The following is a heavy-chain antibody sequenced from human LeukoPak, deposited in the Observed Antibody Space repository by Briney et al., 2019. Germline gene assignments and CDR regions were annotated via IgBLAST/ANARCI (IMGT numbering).Heavy chain of an antibody. J-gene: IGHJ3*02. CDR2: IYYSGST. Sequence: PSETLSLTCTVSGGSISSSSYYWGWIRQPPGKGLEWIGTIYYSGSTSYNPSLKSRVPISVDTSKNQFSLKLSSVTAADTALHYCARQGAGGRAFDIWGQGTMVTVSS. CDR3: ARQGAGGRAFDI. V-gene: IGHV4-39*01. CDR1: GGSISSSSYY. D-gene: IGHD1-26*01.